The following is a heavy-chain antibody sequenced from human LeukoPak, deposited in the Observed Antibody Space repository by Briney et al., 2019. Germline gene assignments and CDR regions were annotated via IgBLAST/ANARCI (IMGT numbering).Heavy chain of an antibody. D-gene: IGHD3-10*01. V-gene: IGHV3-30*18. CDR2: ISYDGSNK. J-gene: IGHJ4*02. Sequence: GGSLRFSCAASGFTFSSYGMHWVRQAPGKGLEWVAVISYDGSNKYYADSVKGRFTISRDNSKNTLYLQMNSLRAEDTAVYYCAKDVDPFGSGSYVEGFDYWGQGTLVTVSS. CDR1: GFTFSSYG. CDR3: AKDVDPFGSGSYVEGFDY.